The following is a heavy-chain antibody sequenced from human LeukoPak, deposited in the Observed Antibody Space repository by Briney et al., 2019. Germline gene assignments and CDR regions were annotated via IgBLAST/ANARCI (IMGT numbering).Heavy chain of an antibody. D-gene: IGHD3-3*01. CDR3: ARDSSKWSITIFGVVPYAFDI. V-gene: IGHV4-4*07. J-gene: IGHJ3*02. Sequence: SETLSLTCTVSGGSISSYYWSWIRQPAGKGLEWIGRIYTSGSTNYNPSLKSRVTMSVDTSKNQFSLKLSSVTAADTAVYYCARDSSKWSITIFGVVPYAFDIWGQGTMVTVSS. CDR1: GGSISSYY. CDR2: IYTSGST.